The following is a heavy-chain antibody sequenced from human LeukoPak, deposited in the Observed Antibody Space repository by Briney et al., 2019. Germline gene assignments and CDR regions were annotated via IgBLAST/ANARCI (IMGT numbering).Heavy chain of an antibody. V-gene: IGHV3-48*01. CDR3: ARDSSGSYSRFDY. CDR2: ISSSSSTI. Sequence: GGSLRLSCAASGFTFSSYSMNWVRQAPGKGLERVSYISSSSSTIYYADSVKGRFTISRDNAKNSLYLLMNSLRVEDTAVYYCARDSSGSYSRFDYWGQGTLVTVSS. J-gene: IGHJ4*02. CDR1: GFTFSSYS. D-gene: IGHD1-26*01.